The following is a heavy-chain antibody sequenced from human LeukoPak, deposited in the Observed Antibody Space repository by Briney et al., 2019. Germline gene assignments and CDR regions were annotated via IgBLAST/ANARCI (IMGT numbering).Heavy chain of an antibody. CDR1: CGSFSGYY. CDR3: ARLGSGLDY. D-gene: IGHD3-10*01. J-gene: IGHJ4*02. Sequence: SETLSLTCAVYCGSFSGYYWSWLRQPPGKGLEWIGEINHSGSTNYNPSLKSRVTISVDTSKNHCSLKLSSVTAADTAVYYCARLGSGLDYWGQGTLVTVSS. CDR2: INHSGST. V-gene: IGHV4-34*01.